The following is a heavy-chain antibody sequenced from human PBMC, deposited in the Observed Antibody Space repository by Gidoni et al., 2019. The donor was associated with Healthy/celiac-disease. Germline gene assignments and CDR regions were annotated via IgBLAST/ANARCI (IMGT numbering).Heavy chain of an antibody. CDR3: ARDNSAHDGGVYYFDY. D-gene: IGHD5-12*01. Sequence: QVQLVQSGAEVKKPGASVKVSCKASGYTFTSYYMHWVRQAPGQGLEWMGIINPSGGSTSYAQKFQGRVTMTRDTSTSTVYMELSSLRSEDTAVYYCARDNSAHDGGVYYFDYWGQGTLVTVSS. J-gene: IGHJ4*02. CDR1: GYTFTSYY. V-gene: IGHV1-46*01. CDR2: INPSGGST.